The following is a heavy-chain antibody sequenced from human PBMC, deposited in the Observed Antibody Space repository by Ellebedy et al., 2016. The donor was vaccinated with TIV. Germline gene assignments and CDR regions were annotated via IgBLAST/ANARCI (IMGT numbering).Heavy chain of an antibody. Sequence: GESLKISXAASGFTFSSYAMSWVRQAPGKGLEWVSAISGSGGSTYYADSVKGRFTISRDNSKNTLYLQMNSLRAEDTAVYYCAREGYYYDSSGYSFDYWGQGTLVTVSS. D-gene: IGHD3-22*01. CDR3: AREGYYYDSSGYSFDY. J-gene: IGHJ4*02. V-gene: IGHV3-23*01. CDR1: GFTFSSYA. CDR2: ISGSGGST.